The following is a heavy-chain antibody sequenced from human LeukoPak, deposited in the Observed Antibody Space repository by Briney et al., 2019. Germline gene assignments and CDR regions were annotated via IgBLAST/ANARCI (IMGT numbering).Heavy chain of an antibody. D-gene: IGHD1-26*01. Sequence: SETLSLTCTVSGGYISSSSYYWGWSRQPPGNGLEWIGSIYYSGSTYYNPSLKSRVTISVDTSKNQFSLKLSSVTAADTAVYYCASGYGIVGAAYFDYWGQGTLVTVSS. CDR2: IYYSGST. CDR1: GGYISSSSYY. V-gene: IGHV4-39*01. CDR3: ASGYGIVGAAYFDY. J-gene: IGHJ4*02.